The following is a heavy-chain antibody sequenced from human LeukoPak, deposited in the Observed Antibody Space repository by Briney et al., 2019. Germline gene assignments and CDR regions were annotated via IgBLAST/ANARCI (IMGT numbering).Heavy chain of an antibody. CDR3: ARPRAAFDF. CDR2: ITGRGGNT. V-gene: IGHV3-23*01. Sequence: PGGSLRLSCAASGFTLRSFPMRWVRQAPGKGLQWVSGITGRGGNTYYADSVEGRFTISRDNSKNTLSLQMDSLRAEDTAIYYCARPRAAFDFWGQGPLVPVSS. D-gene: IGHD6-25*01. CDR1: GFTLRSFP. J-gene: IGHJ4*02.